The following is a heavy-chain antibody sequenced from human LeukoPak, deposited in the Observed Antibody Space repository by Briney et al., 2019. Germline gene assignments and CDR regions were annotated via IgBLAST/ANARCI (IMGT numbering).Heavy chain of an antibody. CDR3: ARVMDQIAAAGSGYYFDY. D-gene: IGHD6-13*01. V-gene: IGHV4-34*01. CDR2: INHSGST. J-gene: IGHJ4*02. Sequence: PSETLSLTCAVYGGSFSGYYWSWIRQPPGKGLEWIGEINHSGSTNYNPSLKSRVTISVDTSKNQFSLKLSSVTAADTAVYYCARVMDQIAAAGSGYYFDYWGQGTLVTVSS. CDR1: GGSFSGYY.